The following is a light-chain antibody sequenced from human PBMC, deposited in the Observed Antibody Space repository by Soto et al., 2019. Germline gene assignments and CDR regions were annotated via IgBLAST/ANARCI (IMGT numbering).Light chain of an antibody. Sequence: QSALTQPRSVSGSPGQSVTISCSGTSSDVGGYKYVSWYQHHPGKAPKLIIFDVTRRPSGVPDRLSGSKSGNTASLTISGLQVDDEADYYCCSFAGTAWVFGGGTKLIVL. CDR1: SSDVGGYKY. CDR3: CSFAGTAWV. J-gene: IGLJ3*02. V-gene: IGLV2-11*01. CDR2: DVT.